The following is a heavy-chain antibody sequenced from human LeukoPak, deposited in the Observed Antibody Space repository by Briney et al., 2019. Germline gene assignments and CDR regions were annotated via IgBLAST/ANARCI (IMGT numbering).Heavy chain of an antibody. J-gene: IGHJ5*02. D-gene: IGHD3-22*01. Sequence: SETLSLTCAVYGGSFSGYYWSWIRQPPGKGLEGIGEINHSGSTNYNPSLKSRVTISVDTSKNQFSLKLSSVTAADTAVYYCARARSYYDSSGYYYWFDHWGQGTLVTVSS. CDR1: GGSFSGYY. V-gene: IGHV4-34*01. CDR3: ARARSYYDSSGYYYWFDH. CDR2: INHSGST.